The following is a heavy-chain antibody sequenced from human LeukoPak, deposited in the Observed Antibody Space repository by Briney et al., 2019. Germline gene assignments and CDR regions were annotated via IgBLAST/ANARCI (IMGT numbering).Heavy chain of an antibody. CDR1: GHTLTDLS. V-gene: IGHV1-24*01. J-gene: IGHJ4*02. CDR3: ATGGVWDLLGY. Sequence: ASVKVSCKVSGHTLTDLSTHWVRQAPGQGLEWMGGPDPEDGQIIYAQQFQGRVTMTEDTSTDTAYMELSSLRSEDTAVYYCATGGVWDLLGYWGQGTLVTVSS. D-gene: IGHD1-26*01. CDR2: PDPEDGQI.